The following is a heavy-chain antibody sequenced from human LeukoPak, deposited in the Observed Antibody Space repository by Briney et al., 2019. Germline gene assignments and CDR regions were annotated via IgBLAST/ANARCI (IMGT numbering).Heavy chain of an antibody. CDR3: ARVGHGGSGTMGLFDY. Sequence: ASVKVSCKASGYTFTSYGISWVRQAPGQGLEWMGWISAYNGNTNYAQKLQGRVTMTTDTSTSTAYMELRSLRSDDTAVYYCARVGHGGSGTMGLFDYWGQGTLVTVSS. J-gene: IGHJ4*02. V-gene: IGHV1-18*01. CDR2: ISAYNGNT. CDR1: GYTFTSYG. D-gene: IGHD3-10*01.